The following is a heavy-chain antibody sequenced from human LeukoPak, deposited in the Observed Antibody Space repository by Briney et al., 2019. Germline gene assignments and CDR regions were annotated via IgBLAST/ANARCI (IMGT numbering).Heavy chain of an antibody. CDR2: ISAYNGNT. J-gene: IGHJ4*02. CDR1: GYTFTSYG. Sequence: GASVKVSCKASGYTFTSYGISWVRQAPGQGLEWMGWISAYNGNTNYAQKLQGRVIMTTDTSTSTAYMELRSLRSDDTAVYYCARVGLGYSSSSYHDYWGQGTLVTVSS. V-gene: IGHV1-18*01. CDR3: ARVGLGYSSSSYHDY. D-gene: IGHD6-6*01.